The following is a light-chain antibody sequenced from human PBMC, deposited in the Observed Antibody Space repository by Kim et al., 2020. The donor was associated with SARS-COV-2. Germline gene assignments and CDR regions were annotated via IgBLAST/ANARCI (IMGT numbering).Light chain of an antibody. CDR2: DDS. J-gene: IGLJ2*01. Sequence: SYELTQPPSVSVAPGKTAKISCGGSNFQSKSVHWYQQKAGQAPVLVVSDDSDRRSGIPERFSGSYSGNTATLTISSVEAGDEADYYCQVWDGDSDHVLFGGGTQLTVL. V-gene: IGLV3-21*03. CDR1: NFQSKS. CDR3: QVWDGDSDHVL.